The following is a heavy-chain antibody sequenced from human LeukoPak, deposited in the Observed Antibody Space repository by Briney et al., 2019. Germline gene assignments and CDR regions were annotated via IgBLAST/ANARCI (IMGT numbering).Heavy chain of an antibody. V-gene: IGHV4-61*02. CDR2: IYTSGST. J-gene: IGHJ4*02. D-gene: IGHD1-26*01. CDR3: ARESVSYLVLDY. CDR1: GGSISSGSYY. Sequence: PSETLSLTCTVSGGSISSGSYYWSWIRQPAGKGLEWIGGIYTSGSTNYNPSLKSRVTISVDTSKNQFSLKLSSVTAADTAVYYCARESVSYLVLDYWGQGTLVTVSS.